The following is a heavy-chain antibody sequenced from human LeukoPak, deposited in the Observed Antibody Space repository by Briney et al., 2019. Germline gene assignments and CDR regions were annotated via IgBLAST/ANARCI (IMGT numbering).Heavy chain of an antibody. V-gene: IGHV3-74*01. Sequence: GGSLRLSCAASGFTFSSYWMHWVRQAPGKGLVWVSRINSDGSSTSYADSVKGRFTISRDNAKNTLYLQMNSLRAEDTAVYYCARDQNDFWSGYSLYYFDYWGQGTLVTVSS. CDR3: ARDQNDFWSGYSLYYFDY. J-gene: IGHJ4*02. D-gene: IGHD3-3*01. CDR2: INSDGSST. CDR1: GFTFSSYW.